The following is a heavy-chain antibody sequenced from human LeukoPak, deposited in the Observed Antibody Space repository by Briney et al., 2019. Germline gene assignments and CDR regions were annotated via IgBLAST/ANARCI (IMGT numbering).Heavy chain of an antibody. CDR3: ARDMVGYYYDSSGYGGNYYYMDV. V-gene: IGHV4-61*02. Sequence: PSQTLSLTCTVSGGSISSGSYYWSWIRQPAGKGLEWIGRIYTSGSTNYNPSLKSRVTISVDTSKNQFSLKLSSVTAADTAVYYCARDMVGYYYDSSGYGGNYYYMDVWGKGTTVTVSS. CDR2: IYTSGST. J-gene: IGHJ6*03. CDR1: GGSISSGSYY. D-gene: IGHD3-22*01.